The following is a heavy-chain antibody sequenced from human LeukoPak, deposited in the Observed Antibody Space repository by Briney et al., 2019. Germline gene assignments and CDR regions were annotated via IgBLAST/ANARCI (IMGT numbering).Heavy chain of an antibody. J-gene: IGHJ4*02. CDR2: INSDGSEG. D-gene: IGHD1-14*01. CDR3: ARKTGDC. V-gene: IGHV3-7*01. CDR1: GFTFSGFW. Sequence: GGSLRLSCAVSGFTFSGFWMSWSRQAPGKGLEWVASINSDGSEGYYADVVKGRFTISRDNAKNSLYLQINSLRVEDTAVYYCARKTGDCWGQGTLVIVSS.